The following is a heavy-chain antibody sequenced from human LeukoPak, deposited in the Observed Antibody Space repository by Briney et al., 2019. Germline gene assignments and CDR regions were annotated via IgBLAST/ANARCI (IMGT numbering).Heavy chain of an antibody. CDR1: GFTASGYGFSSFA. CDR2: MSYDSSTE. Sequence: GRSLRLSCDGSGFTASGYGFSSFAMYWVRQAPGKGLEWVAVMSYDSSTEYYADSVKGRFTISRDNPKKTLFLQMNNLRPDDTAVYDRSGYWYHFDQWGQGSLVTVSS. V-gene: IGHV3-30*03. D-gene: IGHD3-22*01. J-gene: IGHJ4*02. CDR3: SGYWYHFDQ.